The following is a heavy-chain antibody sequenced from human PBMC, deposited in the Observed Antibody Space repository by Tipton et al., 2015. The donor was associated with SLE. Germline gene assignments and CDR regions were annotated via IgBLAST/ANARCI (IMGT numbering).Heavy chain of an antibody. D-gene: IGHD2-2*01. CDR2: INQSGSA. V-gene: IGHV4-34*01. CDR3: ARGPYCSGTSCYRSFDY. Sequence: TLSLTCTVFDGSLSGYYWAWLRQSPGKGLEWFGEINQSGSAKYNPSLKSRVTMSVDTSKNQFSLNVSSVAASDTSVYYCARGPYCSGTSCYRSFDYWGQGTLVTVSS. J-gene: IGHJ4*02. CDR1: DGSLSGYY.